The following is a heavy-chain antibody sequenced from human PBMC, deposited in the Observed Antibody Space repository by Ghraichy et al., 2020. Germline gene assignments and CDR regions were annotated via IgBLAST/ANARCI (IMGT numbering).Heavy chain of an antibody. D-gene: IGHD4-17*01. J-gene: IGHJ4*02. CDR2: IYHSGST. Sequence: SQTLSLTCAVSGGSISSGGYSWSWIRQPPGKGLEWIGYIYHSGSTYYNPSLKSRVTISVDRSKNQFSLKLSSVTAADTAVYYCASYTVTTGFDYWGQGTLVTVSS. CDR1: GGSISSGGYS. V-gene: IGHV4-30-2*01. CDR3: ASYTVTTGFDY.